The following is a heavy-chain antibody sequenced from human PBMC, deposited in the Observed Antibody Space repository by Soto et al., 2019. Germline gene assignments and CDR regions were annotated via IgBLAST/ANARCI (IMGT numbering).Heavy chain of an antibody. CDR2: ISGSGGST. CDR3: AKSLGFISPIDY. J-gene: IGHJ4*02. Sequence: PGGSLRLSCAASGFTSSSYAMSWVRQAPEKGLEWVSGISGSGGSTYYADSVKGRFTISRDNSKNTLYLQMNSLRAEDTAVYYCAKSLGFISPIDYWGQGTLVTVSS. V-gene: IGHV3-23*01. D-gene: IGHD3-16*02. CDR1: GFTSSSYA.